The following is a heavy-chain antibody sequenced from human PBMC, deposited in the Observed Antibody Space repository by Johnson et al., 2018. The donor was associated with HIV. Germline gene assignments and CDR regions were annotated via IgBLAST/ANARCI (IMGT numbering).Heavy chain of an antibody. CDR3: ARVPTSSGYHDAFDI. D-gene: IGHD3-22*01. CDR2: ISSSGSTI. J-gene: IGHJ3*02. Sequence: QMLLVESGGGLVQPGGSLRLSCAASGFTFSDYYMSWIRQAPGKGLEWVSYISSSGSTIYYADSVKGRFPISRDNAKNSLYLQMNSLRAEDTAVYYCARVPTSSGYHDAFDIWGQGTMVTVSS. CDR1: GFTFSDYY. V-gene: IGHV3-11*04.